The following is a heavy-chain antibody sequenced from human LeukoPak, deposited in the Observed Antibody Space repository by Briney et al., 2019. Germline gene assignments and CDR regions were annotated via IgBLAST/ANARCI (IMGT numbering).Heavy chain of an antibody. V-gene: IGHV4-59*01. Sequence: SESLSLTCTVSGGSISSYYWSWVRQPPGKGLEWIGYIYYSGSTNYNPSLKSRVTISVDTSKNQFSLKLSSVTAADTAVYYCARVGARTFDYWGQGTLVTVSS. CDR3: ARVGARTFDY. J-gene: IGHJ4*02. CDR1: GGSISSYY. D-gene: IGHD1-26*01. CDR2: IYYSGST.